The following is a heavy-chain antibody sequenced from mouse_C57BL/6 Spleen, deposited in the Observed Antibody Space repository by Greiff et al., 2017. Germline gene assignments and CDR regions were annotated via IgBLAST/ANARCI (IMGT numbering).Heavy chain of an antibody. D-gene: IGHD3-2*02. V-gene: IGHV1-42*01. J-gene: IGHJ4*01. CDR2: INPSTGGT. CDR1: GYSFTGYY. Sequence: VQLQQSGPELVKPGASVKISCKASGYSFTGYYMNWVKQSPEKSLEWIGEINPSTGGTTYNQKFKAKATLTVDKSSSTAYMQLKSLTSEDSAVYYCARYGSGSAIDYWGQGTSVTVSS. CDR3: ARYGSGSAIDY.